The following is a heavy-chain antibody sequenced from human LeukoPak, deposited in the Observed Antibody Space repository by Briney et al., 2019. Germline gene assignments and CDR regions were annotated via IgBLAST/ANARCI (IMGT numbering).Heavy chain of an antibody. V-gene: IGHV4-30-4*01. CDR1: GGSISSGDYY. CDR3: ASRRGYDSSGYIDAFDI. Sequence: SETLSLTCTVSGGSISSGDYYWSWIRQPPGKGLEWIGYIYYSGSTYYNPSLKRRVTISVDTSKNQYSLKLSSVTAADTAVYYCASRRGYDSSGYIDAFDIWGQGTMVTVSS. J-gene: IGHJ3*02. D-gene: IGHD3-22*01. CDR2: IYYSGST.